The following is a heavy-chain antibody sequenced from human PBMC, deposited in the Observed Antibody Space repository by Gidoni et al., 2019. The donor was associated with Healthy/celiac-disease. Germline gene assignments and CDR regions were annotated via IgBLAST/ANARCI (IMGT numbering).Heavy chain of an antibody. CDR2: ISYDGSNK. Sequence: QVQLVESGGGVVQPGRSLRPSCAASGFTFSSYAMHWVRQAPGKGLEWVAVISYDGSNKYYADSVKGRFTISRDNSKNTLYLQMNSLRAEDTAVYYCARGGGYSYGYWSDYWGQGTLVTVSS. J-gene: IGHJ4*02. V-gene: IGHV3-30-3*01. CDR3: ARGGGYSYGYWSDY. D-gene: IGHD5-18*01. CDR1: GFTFSSYA.